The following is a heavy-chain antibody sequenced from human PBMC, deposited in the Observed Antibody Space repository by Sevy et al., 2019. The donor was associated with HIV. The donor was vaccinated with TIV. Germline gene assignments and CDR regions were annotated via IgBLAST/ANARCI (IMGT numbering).Heavy chain of an antibody. Sequence: SETLSLTCTVSGGSISSGNYLWSWIRQTPGKDLEWIGTVHYSGRTYYNPSLKSRVTISEDTSQNQFSLNLNSVTAADTAVYFCARNFDYWGQGTLVTVSS. J-gene: IGHJ4*02. CDR1: GGSISSGNYL. V-gene: IGHV4-39*01. CDR2: VHYSGRT. CDR3: ARNFDY.